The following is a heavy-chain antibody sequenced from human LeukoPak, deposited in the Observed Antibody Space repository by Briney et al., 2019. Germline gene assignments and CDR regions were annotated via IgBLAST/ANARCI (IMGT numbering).Heavy chain of an antibody. V-gene: IGHV1-46*01. CDR2: INPSGGST. J-gene: IGHJ4*02. Sequence: GASVKVSCKASGYTFTSYYMHWVRQAPGQGLEWMGIINPSGGSTSYAQKFQGRVTMTRDTSTSTVYMELSSLRSEDTAVYYCAKTAGGVLWFGELFPFDYWGQGTLVTVSS. D-gene: IGHD3-10*01. CDR3: AKTAGGVLWFGELFPFDY. CDR1: GYTFTSYY.